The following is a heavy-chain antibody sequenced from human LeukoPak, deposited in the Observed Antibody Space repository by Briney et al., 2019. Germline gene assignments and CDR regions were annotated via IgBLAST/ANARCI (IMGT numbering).Heavy chain of an antibody. D-gene: IGHD3-22*01. Sequence: GGSLRLSRAASGFTFSRYEMNWVRQAPGKGLEWVSAISGSGVSTYSTHSLKGPCTISRDNSKNTLYLQMNSLRVDDTAVYYCAKDSLNDDSSGYFDYGGQGTLVTVSS. CDR2: ISGSGVST. V-gene: IGHV3-23*01. J-gene: IGHJ4*02. CDR1: GFTFSRYE. CDR3: AKDSLNDDSSGYFDY.